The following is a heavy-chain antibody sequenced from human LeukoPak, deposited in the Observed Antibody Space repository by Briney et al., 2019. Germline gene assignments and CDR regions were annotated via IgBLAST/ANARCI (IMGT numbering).Heavy chain of an antibody. J-gene: IGHJ6*02. CDR3: ASTTYYDILTGYRHGMDV. V-gene: IGHV1-2*06. CDR1: GYTFTGYY. D-gene: IGHD3-9*01. Sequence: ASVKVSCKASGYTFTGYYMHWVRQAPGQGLEWMGRINPNSGGTNYAQKFQGRVTMTRDTSISTAYMELSRLRSDDTAVYYCASTTYYDILTGYRHGMDVWGQGTTVTVSS. CDR2: INPNSGGT.